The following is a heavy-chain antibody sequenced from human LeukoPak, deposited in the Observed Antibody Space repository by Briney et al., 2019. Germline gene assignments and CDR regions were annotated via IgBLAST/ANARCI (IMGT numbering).Heavy chain of an antibody. Sequence: PGGSLRLSSAASGFTFSNYWMTWVRQAPGKGLEWGAHINQDGSKEYYMDSVKARFTISRDNAKNSLSLQMNSLRAEDTAVYYCVRDGGVSGYDLLDYWGQGTLVTVSS. J-gene: IGHJ4*02. CDR1: GFTFSNYW. V-gene: IGHV3-7*01. CDR3: VRDGGVSGYDLLDY. CDR2: INQDGSKE. D-gene: IGHD5-12*01.